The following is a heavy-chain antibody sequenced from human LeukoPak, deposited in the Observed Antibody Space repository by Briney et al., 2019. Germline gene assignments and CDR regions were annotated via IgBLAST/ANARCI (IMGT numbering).Heavy chain of an antibody. Sequence: PPETLSLTCTVSGGSISSGGYYWSWIRQHPGKGLEWIGYIYYSGSTYYNPSLKSRVTISVDTSKNQFSLKLSSVTAADTAVYYCARDYGDHGAGAFDIWGQGTMVTVSS. D-gene: IGHD4-17*01. J-gene: IGHJ3*02. V-gene: IGHV4-31*03. CDR1: GGSISSGGYY. CDR3: ARDYGDHGAGAFDI. CDR2: IYYSGST.